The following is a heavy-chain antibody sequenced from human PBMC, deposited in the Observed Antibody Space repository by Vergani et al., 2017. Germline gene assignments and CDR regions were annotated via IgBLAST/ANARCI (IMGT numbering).Heavy chain of an antibody. J-gene: IGHJ6*02. D-gene: IGHD2-8*01. Sequence: VQLVESGGGLVKPGGSLRLSCAASVFTFSDFSMSWVRQAPGKGLEWVSFIGSSGPYIHYADSVKGRFIISRDNTNNSLFLQLRSLRAEDAAVYYCARDCTSGGCPDNYGMDVWGQGATVTVSS. CDR2: IGSSGPYI. V-gene: IGHV3-21*06. CDR3: ARDCTSGGCPDNYGMDV. CDR1: VFTFSDFS.